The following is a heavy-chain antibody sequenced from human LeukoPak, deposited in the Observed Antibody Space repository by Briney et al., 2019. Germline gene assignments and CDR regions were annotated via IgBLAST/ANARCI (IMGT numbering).Heavy chain of an antibody. Sequence: ASVKVSCKASGYTFTSYGISWVRQAPGQGLEWMGWISAYNGNTNYAQKLQGRVTMTTDTSTSTAYMELRSLRSDDTAVYYCASRRYFDWLDPTTTTVSLGGMDVWGQGTTVTVSS. J-gene: IGHJ6*02. D-gene: IGHD3-9*01. CDR2: ISAYNGNT. CDR1: GYTFTSYG. CDR3: ASRRYFDWLDPTTTTVSLGGMDV. V-gene: IGHV1-18*01.